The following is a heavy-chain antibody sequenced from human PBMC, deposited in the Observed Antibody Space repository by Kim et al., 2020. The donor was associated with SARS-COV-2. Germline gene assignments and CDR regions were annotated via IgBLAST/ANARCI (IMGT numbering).Heavy chain of an antibody. D-gene: IGHD2-15*01. V-gene: IGHV1-3*01. CDR3: ARDRTLVSFNVPFDH. CDR1: GYKFTDYA. J-gene: IGHJ4*02. Sequence: ASVKVSCKGSGYKFTDYAIQWVRQAPGQSLEWMGWINPANGNTKYSQRFQGRVTITRDTSATTAYMEVSSLMSDDTAVYYCARDRTLVSFNVPFDHWGQGTLVTVSS. CDR2: INPANGNT.